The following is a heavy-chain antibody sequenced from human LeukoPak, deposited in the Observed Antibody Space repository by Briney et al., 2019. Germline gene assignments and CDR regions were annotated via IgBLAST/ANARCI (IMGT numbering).Heavy chain of an antibody. CDR1: GFTFSSYS. CDR2: ISSSSSYI. Sequence: PGGSLRLSCAASGFTFSSYSMNWVRQAPGKGLEWVSSISSSSSYIYYADSVKGRFTISRDNAKNSLYPQMNSLRAEDTAVYYCARAVAGAQITFWGQGTLVTVSS. V-gene: IGHV3-21*01. CDR3: ARAVAGAQITF. J-gene: IGHJ4*02. D-gene: IGHD6-19*01.